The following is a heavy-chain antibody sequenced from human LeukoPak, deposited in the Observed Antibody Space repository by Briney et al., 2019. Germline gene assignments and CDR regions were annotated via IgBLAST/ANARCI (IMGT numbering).Heavy chain of an antibody. CDR3: ARDLSGVAGYTYGRGIDY. CDR2: ISGSGGST. J-gene: IGHJ4*02. CDR1: GFTFSSYA. Sequence: PGGSLRLSCAASGFTFSSYAMNWVRQAPGKGLEWVSAISGSGGSTYYADSVKGRFTISRDNSKNTLYLQMNSLRAEDTAVYYCARDLSGVAGYTYGRGIDYWGQGTLVTVSS. D-gene: IGHD5-18*01. V-gene: IGHV3-23*01.